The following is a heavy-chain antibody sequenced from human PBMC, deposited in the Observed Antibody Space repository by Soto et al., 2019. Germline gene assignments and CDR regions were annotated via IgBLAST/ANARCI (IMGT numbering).Heavy chain of an antibody. CDR1: GGTFSSYA. V-gene: IGHV1-69*13. CDR3: ARQYYYDSSGYYSSDAFDI. D-gene: IGHD3-22*01. J-gene: IGHJ3*02. Sequence: ASVKVSCKASGGTFSSYAISWVRQAPGQGLEWMGGIIPIFGTANYAQKFQGRVTITADESTSTAYMELSSLRSEDTAVYYCARQYYYDSSGYYSSDAFDIWGQGTMVTVS. CDR2: IIPIFGTA.